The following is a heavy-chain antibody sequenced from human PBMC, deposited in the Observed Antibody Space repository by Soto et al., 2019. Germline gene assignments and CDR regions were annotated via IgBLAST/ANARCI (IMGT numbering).Heavy chain of an antibody. CDR3: ARSYGDSVYLRDAFDI. CDR1: AGSISSGDYY. Sequence: TLSLTRTVSAGSISSGDYYLSWIRQHPGKGLEWIGHIYYSGRTYYNPYPKSRVNISVDTSKNQFSLKLSSVTAADTAVYYRARSYGDSVYLRDAFDIWGQGKLVT. J-gene: IGHJ3*02. D-gene: IGHD4-17*01. V-gene: IGHV4-31*03. CDR2: IYYSGRT.